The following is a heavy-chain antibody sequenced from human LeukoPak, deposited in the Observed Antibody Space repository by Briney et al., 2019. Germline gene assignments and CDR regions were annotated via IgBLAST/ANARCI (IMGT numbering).Heavy chain of an antibody. J-gene: IGHJ4*02. Sequence: PSETLSLTCTVSGGSISSGGYYWSWIRQHPGKGLEWIGYIYYSGSTYYNPSLKSRVTISVDTSKNQFSLKLSSVTAADTAVYYCARYVMEGGFDYWGQGTLVTVSS. D-gene: IGHD2-21*01. CDR2: IYYSGST. CDR3: ARYVMEGGFDY. CDR1: GGSISSGGYY. V-gene: IGHV4-31*03.